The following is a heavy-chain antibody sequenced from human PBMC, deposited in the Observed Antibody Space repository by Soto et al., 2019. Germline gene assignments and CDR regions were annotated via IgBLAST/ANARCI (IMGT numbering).Heavy chain of an antibody. V-gene: IGHV5-51*01. CDR3: ARHTPIAAAGIYYYGMDV. CDR2: IYPGDSDT. CDR1: GYSFTSYW. J-gene: IGHJ6*02. Sequence: GESLKISCKGSGYSFTSYWIGWVRQMPGKGLEWMGIIYPGDSDTRYSPSFQGQVTISADKSISTAYLQWSSLKASDTAMYYCARHTPIAAAGIYYYGMDVWGQGTTVTVSS. D-gene: IGHD6-13*01.